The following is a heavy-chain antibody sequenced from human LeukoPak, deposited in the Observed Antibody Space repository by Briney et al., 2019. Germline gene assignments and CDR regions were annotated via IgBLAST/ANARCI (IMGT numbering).Heavy chain of an antibody. V-gene: IGHV4-59*01. J-gene: IGHJ4*02. CDR1: GGSISSYY. D-gene: IGHD6-6*01. CDR2: TYYSGST. CDR3: ARAPPYSSSTTHFDY. Sequence: SETLSLTCTVSGGSISSYYWSWVRQPPGKGLEWIGYTYYSGSTNYNPSLKSRVTISVDTAKNQFSLSLRSVTAADTAVYYCARAPPYSSSTTHFDYWGQGTLVTVSS.